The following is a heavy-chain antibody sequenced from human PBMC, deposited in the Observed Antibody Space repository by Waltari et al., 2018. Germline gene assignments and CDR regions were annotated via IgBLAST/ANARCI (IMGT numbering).Heavy chain of an antibody. D-gene: IGHD2-2*01. CDR2: IYYSGST. CDR3: ARDSTPTYCSSTSCYRWAYYFDY. CDR1: GGSISSGGYY. Sequence: QVQLQESGPGLVKPSQTLSLTCTVSGGSISSGGYYWSWIRQPPGKGLELIGYIYYSGSTYYNPSLKSRVTISVDTSKNQFSLKLSSVTAADTAVYYCARDSTPTYCSSTSCYRWAYYFDYWGQGTLVTVSS. V-gene: IGHV4-31*03. J-gene: IGHJ4*02.